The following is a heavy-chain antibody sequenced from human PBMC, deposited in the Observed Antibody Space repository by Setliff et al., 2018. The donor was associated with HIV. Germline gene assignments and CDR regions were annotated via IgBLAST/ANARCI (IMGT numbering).Heavy chain of an antibody. Sequence: GVLRLSCAASGFTFSSYAMSWVRQAPGKGPEWVSVISGSGGTTYYADSVKGRFTISRDNSKNTLFLQMNSLRPEDTAVYYCARDCRVGWVFTYGMDVWGQGTLVTVSS. CDR1: GFTFSSYA. CDR3: ARDCRVGWVFTYGMDV. V-gene: IGHV3-23*01. CDR2: ISGSGGTT. J-gene: IGHJ6*02. D-gene: IGHD6-13*01.